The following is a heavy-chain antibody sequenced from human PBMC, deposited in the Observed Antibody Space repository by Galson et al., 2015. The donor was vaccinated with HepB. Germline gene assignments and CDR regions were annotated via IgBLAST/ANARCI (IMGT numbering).Heavy chain of an antibody. CDR3: ARVLDSDLAGTGRKLTYFDY. V-gene: IGHV3-11*03. D-gene: IGHD6-19*01. Sequence: SLRLSCAASGFTFSDYYMSWIRQAPGKGLEWVSYISSSSSYTNYADSVKGRFTISRDNAKNSLYLQMNSMRAEDTAVYYCARVLDSDLAGTGRKLTYFDYWGQGTLVTVSS. CDR1: GFTFSDYY. J-gene: IGHJ4*02. CDR2: ISSSSSYT.